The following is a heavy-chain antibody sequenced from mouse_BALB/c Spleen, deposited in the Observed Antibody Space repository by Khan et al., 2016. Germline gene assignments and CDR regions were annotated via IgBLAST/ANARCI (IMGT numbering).Heavy chain of an antibody. CDR3: ARDGWGYYARDY. CDR2: IWGDGST. CDR1: GFSLPGYG. D-gene: IGHD2-2*01. Sequence: QVQLKESGPGLVAPSQSLSLTCSVSGFSLPGYGVNWVRQPPGKGLEWLGMIWGDGSTDYNSALKSRLNNSKANSKSQVFLQMISLPTDDTARYXWARDGWGYYARDYWCHGTSVTVSS. J-gene: IGHJ4*01. V-gene: IGHV2-6-7*01.